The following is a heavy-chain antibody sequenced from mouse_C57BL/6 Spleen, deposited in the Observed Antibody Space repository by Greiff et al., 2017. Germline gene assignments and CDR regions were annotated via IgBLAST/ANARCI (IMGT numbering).Heavy chain of an antibody. CDR1: GFTFSSYA. CDR3: ASLTY. CDR2: ISDGGSYT. V-gene: IGHV5-4*01. Sequence: EVQRVESGGGLVKPGGSLKLSCAASGFTFSSYAMSWVRQTPEKRLEWVATISDGGSYTYYPDNVKGRFTISRDNAKNNLYLQMSHLKSEDTAMYYCASLTYWGQGTLVTVSA. J-gene: IGHJ3*01.